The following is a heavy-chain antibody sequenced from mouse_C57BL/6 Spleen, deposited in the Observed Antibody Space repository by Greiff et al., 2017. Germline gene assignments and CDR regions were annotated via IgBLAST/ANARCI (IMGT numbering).Heavy chain of an antibody. J-gene: IGHJ2*01. D-gene: IGHD1-1*01. V-gene: IGHV1-53*01. Sequence: QVQLQQPGTELVKPGASVKLSCKASGYTFTSYWMHWVKQRPGQGLEWIGNINPTNGGTNYNEKFKSKATLTVDKSSSTAYMQLSSLTSEDSAVYYGARKGYYGVYYFDYWGQGTTLTVSS. CDR2: INPTNGGT. CDR3: ARKGYYGVYYFDY. CDR1: GYTFTSYW.